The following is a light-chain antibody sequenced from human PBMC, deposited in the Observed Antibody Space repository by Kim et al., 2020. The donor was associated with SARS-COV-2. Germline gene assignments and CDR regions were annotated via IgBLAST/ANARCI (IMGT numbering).Light chain of an antibody. CDR1: SSDVGSYNY. CDR2: DVS. Sequence: GQSLTSSCTGTSSDVGSYNYVSWYQQHPGKAPKFMIYDVSKRPSGISNRFSGSKSGNTASLTISGLQAEDEADYYCSSYTGSGTWVFGGGTQLTVL. J-gene: IGLJ3*02. V-gene: IGLV2-14*03. CDR3: SSYTGSGTWV.